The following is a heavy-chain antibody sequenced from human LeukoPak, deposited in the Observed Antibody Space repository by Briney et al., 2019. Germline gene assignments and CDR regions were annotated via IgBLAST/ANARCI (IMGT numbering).Heavy chain of an antibody. CDR3: VSSIPGVLKPFDW. J-gene: IGHJ4*02. D-gene: IGHD3-3*01. CDR1: GGSISSSSHY. V-gene: IGHV4-39*01. CDR2: ISNSGST. Sequence: SETLSLTCTASGGSISSSSHYWGWIRQPPGRGLEWIASISNSGSTYYNPSLKSRATIFADTSKSQFSLKLSSVTAADTALYHCVSSIPGVLKPFDWWGQGTLVTVSA.